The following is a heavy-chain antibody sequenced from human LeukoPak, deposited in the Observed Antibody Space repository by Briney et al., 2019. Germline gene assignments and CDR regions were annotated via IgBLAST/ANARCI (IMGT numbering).Heavy chain of an antibody. V-gene: IGHV4-39*01. J-gene: IGHJ4*02. CDR1: GGSISTSNYY. D-gene: IGHD6-13*01. CDR3: ARRRSIAAAGTGIDY. Sequence: PSETLSLTCTVSGGSISTSNYYWGWIRQPPGKGLEWIGNIFYSGSTYYNPSLKSRVTISVDTSKNQFSLKLSSVTAADTAVYYCARRRSIAAAGTGIDYWGQGTLVTVSS. CDR2: IFYSGST.